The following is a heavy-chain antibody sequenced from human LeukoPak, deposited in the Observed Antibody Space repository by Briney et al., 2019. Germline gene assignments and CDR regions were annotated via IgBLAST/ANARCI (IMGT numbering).Heavy chain of an antibody. Sequence: QPGGSLRLSCAASGFSFDNYAMHWVRQAPGKGLEWVSGISWNSGSRGYVDSVKGRFTISRDNPKNSLYLQMDSLRAADMAWYYCLKDVRLGLCSGGSCSVPFYAWSQESLLTVSS. CDR3: LKDVRLGLCSGGSCSVPFYA. J-gene: IGHJ5*02. D-gene: IGHD2-15*01. V-gene: IGHV3-9*03. CDR2: ISWNSGSR. CDR1: GFSFDNYA.